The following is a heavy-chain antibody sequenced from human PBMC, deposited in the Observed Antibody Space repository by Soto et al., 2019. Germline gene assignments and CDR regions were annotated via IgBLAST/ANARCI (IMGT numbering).Heavy chain of an antibody. CDR2: ISPYNDYT. J-gene: IGHJ6*02. V-gene: IGHV1-18*01. D-gene: IGHD3-16*01. CDR1: GYTFIRYG. Sequence: VQLAQSANEVKKPGASVRVSCKAAGYTFIRYGIAWVRQAPGQGLEWMGWISPYNDYTVYAQKFQGRVSMTADTSTRTVYMHLRGLKSGDTAVYYCARGGYYDNSWGKLSHYGLDVWGQGTSVSVSS. CDR3: ARGGYYDNSWGKLSHYGLDV.